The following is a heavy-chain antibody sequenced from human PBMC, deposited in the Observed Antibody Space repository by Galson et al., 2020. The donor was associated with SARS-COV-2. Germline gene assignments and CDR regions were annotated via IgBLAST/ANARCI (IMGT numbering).Heavy chain of an antibody. CDR2: INHSGRT. J-gene: IGHJ2*01. CDR3: MSSWAADWYFDL. Sequence: SQTLSLTCIVSGGSISSHSSYWGWLRQPPGKGLEWFGRINHSGRTNYNPSVKSRVTISVDTSNNQFSLKLSSVTAADTSVYYCMSSWAADWYFDLWGRGTLVTVSS. D-gene: IGHD7-27*01. V-gene: IGHV4-39*07. CDR1: GGSISSHSSY.